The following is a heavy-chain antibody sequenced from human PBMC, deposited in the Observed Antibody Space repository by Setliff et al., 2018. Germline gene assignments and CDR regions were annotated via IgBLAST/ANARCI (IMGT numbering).Heavy chain of an antibody. CDR2: INPSGGST. CDR1: GYTFTSYY. Sequence: GASVKVSCKASGYTFTSYYMHWVRQAPGQGLEWMGIINPSGGSTSYAQKFQGRVTMTRDTSTSTVYMELSSLRSEDTAVYYCARAQKPGIAAAGTAGTFDHWGQGTLVTVSS. CDR3: ARAQKPGIAAAGTAGTFDH. J-gene: IGHJ4*02. D-gene: IGHD6-13*01. V-gene: IGHV1-46*01.